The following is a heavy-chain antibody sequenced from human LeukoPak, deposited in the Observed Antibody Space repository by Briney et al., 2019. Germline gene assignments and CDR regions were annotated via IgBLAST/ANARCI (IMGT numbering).Heavy chain of an antibody. Sequence: SETLSLTCAVYGGSFSGYYWSWIRQPPGKGLEWIGEINHSGSTNYNPSLKSRVTISVDTSKNQFSLKLSSVTAADTAVYYCARLLYGPWGQGTLVTVSS. CDR1: GGSFSGYY. CDR2: INHSGST. J-gene: IGHJ5*02. D-gene: IGHD2-2*02. CDR3: ARLLYGP. V-gene: IGHV4-34*01.